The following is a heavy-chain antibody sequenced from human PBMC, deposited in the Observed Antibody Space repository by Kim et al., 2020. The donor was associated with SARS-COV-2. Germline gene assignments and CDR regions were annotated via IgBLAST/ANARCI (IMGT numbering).Heavy chain of an antibody. Sequence: GGSLRLSCAASGFTFSSYEMNWVRQAPGKGLEWVSYISSSGSTIYYADSVKGRFTISRDNAKNSLYLQMNSLRAEDTAVYYCALGDTDYYYYGMDVWGQGTTAPVP. CDR3: ALGDTDYYYYGMDV. J-gene: IGHJ6*02. CDR2: ISSSGSTI. V-gene: IGHV3-48*03. CDR1: GFTFSSYE. D-gene: IGHD4-17*01.